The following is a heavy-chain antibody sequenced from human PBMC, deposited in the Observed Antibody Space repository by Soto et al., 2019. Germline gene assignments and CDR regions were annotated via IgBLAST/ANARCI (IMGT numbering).Heavy chain of an antibody. CDR2: IDPSASYT. Sequence: PGESLKISCKGSGYSFTSYWISWVRQMPGKGPEWVGRIDPSASYTNYSPSFQGHVTISADKSISTAYLQWSSLKASDTAMYYCGLACYFYGMDVWGQGTTVTVSS. CDR3: GLACYFYGMDV. V-gene: IGHV5-10-1*01. J-gene: IGHJ6*02. CDR1: GYSFTSYW.